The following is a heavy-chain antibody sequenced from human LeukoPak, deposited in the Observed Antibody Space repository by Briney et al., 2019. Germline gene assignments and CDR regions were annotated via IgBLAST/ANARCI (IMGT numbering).Heavy chain of an antibody. V-gene: IGHV3-23*01. CDR2: ISGSGDYT. D-gene: IGHD5-18*01. Sequence: GGSLRLSCAASGFTFNSYAMSWVRQAPGKGLEWVSAISGSGDYTYYADSVKGRVTISRDNSKNTLYLRMSSLRAEDTAVYYCARGYSYGYLDYWGQGTLVTVSS. CDR1: GFTFNSYA. J-gene: IGHJ4*02. CDR3: ARGYSYGYLDY.